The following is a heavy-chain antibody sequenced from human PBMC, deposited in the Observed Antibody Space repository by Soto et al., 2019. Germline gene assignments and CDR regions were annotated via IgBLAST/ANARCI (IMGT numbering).Heavy chain of an antibody. J-gene: IGHJ4*01. CDR2: ISYDGSNK. D-gene: IGHD2-8*01. Sequence: GGSLRLSCAASGFTFSNYAMHWVRQAPGKGLEWVAVISYDGSNKYYANYVRGRFTISRDNSKNTLYLQMDSLRAEDMALYYCARDRCTNGVCYAPSDYXG. CDR1: GFTFSNYA. V-gene: IGHV3-30*14. CDR3: ARDRCTNGVCYAPSDY.